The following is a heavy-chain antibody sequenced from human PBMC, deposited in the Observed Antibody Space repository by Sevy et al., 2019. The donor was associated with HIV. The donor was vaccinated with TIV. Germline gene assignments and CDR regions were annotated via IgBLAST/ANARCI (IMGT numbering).Heavy chain of an antibody. CDR2: IDYSGST. D-gene: IGHD3-10*01. J-gene: IGHJ1*01. V-gene: IGHV4-59*01. Sequence: SETLSLTCTVSGGSISSYYWSWIRQPPGKGLEWIGYIDYSGSTNYNPSLKSRFTISVDTSKNQFSLKLISVTAADTAVYYCASGYYGSASYFFQHWGQGTLVTVSS. CDR3: ASGYYGSASYFFQH. CDR1: GGSISSYY.